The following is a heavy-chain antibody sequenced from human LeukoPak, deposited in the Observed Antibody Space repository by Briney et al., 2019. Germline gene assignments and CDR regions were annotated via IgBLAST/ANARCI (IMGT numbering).Heavy chain of an antibody. V-gene: IGHV4-39*01. CDR1: GGSISSSSYY. J-gene: IGHJ4*02. CDR2: IYYSGST. D-gene: IGHD3-3*01. Sequence: PSETLSLTCTVSGGSISSSSYYWGWIRQPPGKGLEWIGSIYYSGSTYYNPSLKSRVTISVDTSKNQFSLKLSSVTAADTAVYYCARHFGNLRFLEWLFGYYFDYWGQGTLVTVSS. CDR3: ARHFGNLRFLEWLFGYYFDY.